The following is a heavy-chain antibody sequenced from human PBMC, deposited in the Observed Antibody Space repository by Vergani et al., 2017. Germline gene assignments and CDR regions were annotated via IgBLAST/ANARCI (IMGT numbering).Heavy chain of an antibody. CDR2: IKQDGSEK. CDR3: ASNSGSYYGNDY. Sequence: EVQLLESGGGLVQPGGSLRLSCAASGFTFSSYWMSWVRQAPGKGLEWVANIKQDGSEKYYVDAVKGRFTSSRDNAKNSLYLQMNSLRAEDTAVYYCASNSGSYYGNDYWGQGTLVTVSS. V-gene: IGHV3-7*03. CDR1: GFTFSSYW. J-gene: IGHJ4*02. D-gene: IGHD1-26*01.